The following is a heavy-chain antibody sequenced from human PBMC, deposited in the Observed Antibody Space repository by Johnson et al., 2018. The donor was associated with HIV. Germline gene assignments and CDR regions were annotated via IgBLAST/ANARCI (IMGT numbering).Heavy chain of an antibody. CDR2: ISGSGHST. CDR1: GFTFSSYA. V-gene: IGHV3-23*04. J-gene: IGHJ3*02. CDR3: ATFGGGSFHAFDI. D-gene: IGHD1-26*01. Sequence: VQLVESGGGLVQPGGSLRLSCAASGFTFSSYAMSWVRQAPGKGLEWVSAISGSGHSTYYAASVKGRFTISRDNSKNALYLQMNSLGAEDTAVYYCATFGGGSFHAFDIWGQGTMVTVSS.